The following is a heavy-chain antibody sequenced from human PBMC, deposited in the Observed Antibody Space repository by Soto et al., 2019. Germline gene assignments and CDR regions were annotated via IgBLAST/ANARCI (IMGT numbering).Heavy chain of an antibody. CDR1: GYSFTSYW. D-gene: IGHD3-16*01. CDR3: ARRWAYTTSSLDY. V-gene: IGHV5-51*01. CDR2: IYPGDSHT. J-gene: IGHJ4*02. Sequence: PGESLKISCKGSGYSFTSYWIGWVRQMPGKGLEWMGIIYPGDSHTTYSPSFQGQVTISADKSIGTAYLQWSSLKASDTAMDYCARRWAYTTSSLDYWGQGTLVTVS.